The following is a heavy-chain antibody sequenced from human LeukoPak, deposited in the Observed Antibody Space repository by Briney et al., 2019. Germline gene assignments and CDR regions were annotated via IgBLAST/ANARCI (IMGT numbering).Heavy chain of an antibody. CDR2: INPNSGGT. CDR1: GGTFSSYA. J-gene: IGHJ4*02. V-gene: IGHV1-2*02. Sequence: ASVKVSCKASGGTFSSYAISWVRQAPGQGLEWMGWINPNSGGTNYTQKFQGRVTMTRDTSISTAYMELSRLRSDDTAVYYCARDQIKGLRFLGYWGQGTLVTVSS. CDR3: ARDQIKGLRFLGY. D-gene: IGHD3-3*01.